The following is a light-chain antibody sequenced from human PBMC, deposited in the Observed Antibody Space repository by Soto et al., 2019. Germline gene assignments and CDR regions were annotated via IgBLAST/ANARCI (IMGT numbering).Light chain of an antibody. CDR3: QQYNSYSPYT. CDR2: DVS. V-gene: IGKV1-5*02. J-gene: IGKJ2*01. CDR1: QSISNW. Sequence: DIQMTQSPSTLSASVGDRVTIICRASQSISNWLAWYQQKPGKVPKLLIYDVSNLESGVPSRFSGSGVGTDFTLTISSLQPDDSATYYCQQYNSYSPYTFGQGTKLEI.